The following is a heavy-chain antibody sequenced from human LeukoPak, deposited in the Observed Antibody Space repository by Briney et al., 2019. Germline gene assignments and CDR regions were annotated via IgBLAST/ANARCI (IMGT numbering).Heavy chain of an antibody. CDR1: GGTFSSYA. V-gene: IGHV1-69*04. Sequence: GASVKVSCKASGGTFSSYAISWVRQAPGQGLEWMGRITPILGIANYAQKFQGRVTITADKSTSTAYMELSSLRSEDTAVYYCAMTYYDFWSGRYYFDYWGQGTLVTVSS. J-gene: IGHJ4*02. CDR2: ITPILGIA. D-gene: IGHD3-3*01. CDR3: AMTYYDFWSGRYYFDY.